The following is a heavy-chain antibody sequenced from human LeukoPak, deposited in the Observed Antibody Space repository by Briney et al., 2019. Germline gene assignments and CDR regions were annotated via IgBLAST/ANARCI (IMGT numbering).Heavy chain of an antibody. CDR2: ISHSGTS. Sequence: SETLSLTCTVSSYSISSGYYWGWIRQPPGKGLGWIGSISHSGTSYYSPSLKSRVTISVDTSKNQFSLNLSSVTAADTAVYFCARGGGRYGGYFPFGYWGQGTLVTVSP. J-gene: IGHJ4*02. V-gene: IGHV4-38-2*02. CDR3: ARGGGRYGGYFPFGY. CDR1: SYSISSGYY. D-gene: IGHD5-12*01.